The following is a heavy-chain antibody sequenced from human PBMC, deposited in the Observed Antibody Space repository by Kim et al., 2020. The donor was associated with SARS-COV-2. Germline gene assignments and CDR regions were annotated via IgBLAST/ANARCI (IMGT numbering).Heavy chain of an antibody. V-gene: IGHV4-31*03. CDR1: GGSISSGGYY. Sequence: SETLSLTCTVSGGSISSGGYYWSWIRQHPGKGLEWIGYIYYSGSTYYNPSPKSRVTIPVDTSKNQFSLKLSSVTASDTAVYYCARGRWFGVPFDYWGQGT. D-gene: IGHD3-10*01. CDR2: IYYSGST. CDR3: ARGRWFGVPFDY. J-gene: IGHJ4*02.